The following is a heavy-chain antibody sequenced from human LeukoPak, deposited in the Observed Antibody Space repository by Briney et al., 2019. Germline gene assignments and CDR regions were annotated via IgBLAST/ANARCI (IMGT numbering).Heavy chain of an antibody. V-gene: IGHV3-23*01. Sequence: GGSLRLSCAASGFTFSSYAMSWVRQAPGKGLEWVSAISGSGGSTYNADSVKGRFTISRDNSKNTLLLQMNSLRVEGTAVYYCAKLIDAADTGYWGQGTLVTVSS. D-gene: IGHD6-13*01. CDR1: GFTFSSYA. J-gene: IGHJ4*02. CDR2: ISGSGGST. CDR3: AKLIDAADTGY.